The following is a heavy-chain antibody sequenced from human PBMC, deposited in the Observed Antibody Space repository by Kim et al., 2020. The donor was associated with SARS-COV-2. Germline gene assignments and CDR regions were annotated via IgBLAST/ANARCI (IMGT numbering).Heavy chain of an antibody. J-gene: IGHJ5*02. Sequence: ASVKVSCKASGYTFTNYAMHWVRQAPGQGLEWMGWINAGNGNTKYSQKFQGRVTITRDTSASTAYMELSSLRSEDTAVYYCARALSSSWWAGWLEPWGQGNLVTVSS. D-gene: IGHD6-13*01. CDR2: INAGNGNT. V-gene: IGHV1-3*01. CDR3: ARALSSSWWAGWLEP. CDR1: GYTFTNYA.